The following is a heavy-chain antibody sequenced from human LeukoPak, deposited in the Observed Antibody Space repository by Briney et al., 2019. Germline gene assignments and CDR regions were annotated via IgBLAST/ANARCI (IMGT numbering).Heavy chain of an antibody. V-gene: IGHV4-59*12. CDR3: ARYSGYEQSVDY. CDR1: GGSFNRYY. CDR2: VSYSGTT. Sequence: SETLSLTCTVSGGSFNRYYWSWIRQPPGKGLEWIGFVSYSGTTDYNPSLKSRVTISKDTSKSQLSLKLTSVAAADTAVYYCARYSGYEQSVDYWGQGTLVTVSS. J-gene: IGHJ4*02. D-gene: IGHD5-12*01.